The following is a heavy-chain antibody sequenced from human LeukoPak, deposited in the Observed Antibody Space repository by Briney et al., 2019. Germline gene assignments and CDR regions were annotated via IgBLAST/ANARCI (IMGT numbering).Heavy chain of an antibody. CDR1: GFTFSGSA. CDR2: IRSKANSYAT. Sequence: GGSLRLSCATSGFTFSGSAIHWVRQASGKGLEWVGRIRSKANSYATTDVASVRGRFSISRDDSKNTAYLQMNSLKTEDTAVYYCTRPSYDSSVSGVVYWGQGTLVTVSS. CDR3: TRPSYDSSVSGVVY. V-gene: IGHV3-73*01. D-gene: IGHD3-22*01. J-gene: IGHJ4*02.